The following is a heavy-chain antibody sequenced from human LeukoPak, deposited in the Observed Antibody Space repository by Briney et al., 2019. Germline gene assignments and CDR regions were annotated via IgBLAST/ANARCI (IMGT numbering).Heavy chain of an antibody. D-gene: IGHD2/OR15-2a*01. Sequence: LSGGSLRLSCAASGFTFSNFWMYWVRQPPGKGLVWVSRISSDGSNTNYADSVKGRFTISRDNAKNTLYLQMDSLRAEDTAVYYCARVGEYDSFDYWGQGTLVTVSS. V-gene: IGHV3-74*01. CDR2: ISSDGSNT. J-gene: IGHJ4*02. CDR3: ARVGEYDSFDY. CDR1: GFTFSNFW.